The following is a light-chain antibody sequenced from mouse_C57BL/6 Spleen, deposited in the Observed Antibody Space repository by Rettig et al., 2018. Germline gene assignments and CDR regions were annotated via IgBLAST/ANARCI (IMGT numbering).Light chain of an antibody. J-gene: IGKJ5*01. CDR1: SSVSY. CDR3: QQWSSYPPT. V-gene: IGKV4-55*01. CDR2: DTS. Sequence: QIVLTQSPAIMSASPGEKVTMTCSASSSVSYMYWYQQKPGSSPRLLIYDTSNLASGVPDRFSGSGSGTSYSLTISRMEAEDAATYYCQQWSSYPPTFGSGTKLELK.